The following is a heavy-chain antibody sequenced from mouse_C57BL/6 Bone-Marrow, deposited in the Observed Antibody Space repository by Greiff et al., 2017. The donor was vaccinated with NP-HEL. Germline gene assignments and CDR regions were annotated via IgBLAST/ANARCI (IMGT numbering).Heavy chain of an antibody. D-gene: IGHD3-2*02. V-gene: IGHV1-61*01. J-gene: IGHJ4*01. CDR3: ARSPRQLRLRRKDAMDY. CDR1: GYTFTSYW. CDR2: IYPSDSEN. Sequence: VQLQQPGAELVRPGSSVKLSCKASGYTFTSYWMDWVKQRPGQGLEWIGNIYPSDSENPYNQTFNDKATLTVDKSSSTAYMQLSSLTSEDSAVYYCARSPRQLRLRRKDAMDYWGQGTSVTVSS.